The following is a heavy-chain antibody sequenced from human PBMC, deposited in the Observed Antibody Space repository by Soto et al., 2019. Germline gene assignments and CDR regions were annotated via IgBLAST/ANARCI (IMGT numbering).Heavy chain of an antibody. CDR2: IAIGSRTI. CDR3: ARDFKWYVDL. V-gene: IGHV3-48*01. J-gene: IGHJ2*01. Sequence: EVQLVESGGGLVQSGGSLRLSCAASGFIFSSYSMNWVRQAPGKGLEWVSYIAIGSRTIDYADSVKGRFTISRDNAKNSLYLQMDSLRAEDTAVYYCARDFKWYVDLWGRGTLVTVSS. CDR1: GFIFSSYS.